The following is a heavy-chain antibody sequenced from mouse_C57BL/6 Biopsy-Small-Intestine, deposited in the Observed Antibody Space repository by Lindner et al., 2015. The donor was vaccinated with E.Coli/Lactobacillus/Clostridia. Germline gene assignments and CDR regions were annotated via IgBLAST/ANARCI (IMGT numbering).Heavy chain of an antibody. CDR1: GYSSTSYA. D-gene: IGHD1-1*01. CDR3: VLSSGSGSYYGLDV. V-gene: IGHV1-66*01. J-gene: IGHJ1*01. Sequence: SVKVSCKASGYSSTSYAVHWVRQAPGLRLEWMGWISAGNGKTKYSQKFQGRVTITRDTSASTFYMELSSLRSEDTAVYYCVLSSGSGSYYGLDVWGQGTTVTVSS. CDR2: ISAGNGKT.